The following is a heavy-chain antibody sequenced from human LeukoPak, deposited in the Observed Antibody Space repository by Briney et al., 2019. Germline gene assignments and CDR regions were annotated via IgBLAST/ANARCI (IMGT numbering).Heavy chain of an antibody. CDR2: IYYSGST. D-gene: IGHD2-2*01. CDR3: ARSTNRRPDCTSTSCYAFDY. Sequence: SETLSLTCTVSGDSISSSSSYYWGWIRQPPGKGLEWIGSIYYSGSTYYNPSLKSRVTISVDTSKNQFSLNMISATAADTAVYYCARSTNRRPDCTSTSCYAFDYWGQGTLVTVSS. J-gene: IGHJ4*02. V-gene: IGHV4-39*01. CDR1: GDSISSSSSYY.